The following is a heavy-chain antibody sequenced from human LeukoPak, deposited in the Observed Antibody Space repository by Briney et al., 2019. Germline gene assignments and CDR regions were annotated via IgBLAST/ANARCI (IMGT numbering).Heavy chain of an antibody. D-gene: IGHD3-16*01. CDR3: AREGGAIDY. CDR2: ISGSGGNT. J-gene: IGHJ4*02. V-gene: IGHV3-23*01. CDR1: GFTFSNYA. Sequence: PGGSLRLSCAASGFTFSNYAMSWVRQAPGKGLEWVSIISGSGGNTYYTDSVKGRFTISRDNAKSTLSLQMNSLRVEDTAVYYCAREGGAIDYWGQGNLVTVSS.